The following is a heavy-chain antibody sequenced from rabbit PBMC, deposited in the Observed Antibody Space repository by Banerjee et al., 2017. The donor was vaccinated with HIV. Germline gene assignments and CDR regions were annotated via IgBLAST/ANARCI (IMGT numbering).Heavy chain of an antibody. Sequence: QSLEESGGGLVKPGASLTLTCKASGFSFNSGYDMCWVRQAPGKGLEWIACIYAGSSGNTYSAIWAKGRFTISKTSSTTVTLQMTSLTAADTATYFCVREAGYGGYGDGNLWGPGTLVTVS. D-gene: IGHD6-1*01. J-gene: IGHJ4*01. CDR3: VREAGYGGYGDGNL. CDR1: GFSFNSGYD. CDR2: IYAGSSGNT. V-gene: IGHV1S40*01.